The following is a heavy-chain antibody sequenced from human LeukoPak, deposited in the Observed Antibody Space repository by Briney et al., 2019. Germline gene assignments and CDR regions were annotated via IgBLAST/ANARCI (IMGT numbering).Heavy chain of an antibody. CDR1: GFTFDDSV. CDR3: AKGRGGSGWYAEY. V-gene: IGHV3-43D*03. Sequence: GGSLRLSCAASGFTFDDSVMHWVRQAPGKAREWVSLINWDGASTYYADSVKGRFTLSRDNSKDSLYLQMNSLRPEDTAWYYCAKGRGGSGWYAEYWGQGTLVTVSS. J-gene: IGHJ4*02. CDR2: INWDGAST. D-gene: IGHD6-19*01.